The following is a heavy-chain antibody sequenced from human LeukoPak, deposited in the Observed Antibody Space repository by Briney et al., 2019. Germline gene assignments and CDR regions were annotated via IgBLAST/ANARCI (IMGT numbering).Heavy chain of an antibody. Sequence: GASVKVSCKASGYTFTSYGISWVRQAPGKGLEWMGGFDPEDGETIYAQKFQGRVTMTEDTSTDTAYMELSSLRSEDTAVYYCATSSPITIFGVVIKTPPDYWGQGTLVTVSS. CDR1: GYTFTSYG. J-gene: IGHJ4*02. D-gene: IGHD3-3*01. CDR3: ATSSPITIFGVVIKTPPDY. CDR2: FDPEDGET. V-gene: IGHV1-24*01.